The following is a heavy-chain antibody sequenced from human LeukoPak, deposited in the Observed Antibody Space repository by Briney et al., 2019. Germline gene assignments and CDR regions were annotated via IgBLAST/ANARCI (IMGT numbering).Heavy chain of an antibody. D-gene: IGHD1-26*01. CDR1: GGSVSDYY. Sequence: SESLSLTCNVSGGSVSDYYWSWIRQPPGKGLEWIGYIHYRGYTNYNPSLKSRVTISLDTSKNQFSLNLTSVTTADAAIYYCARGLRGAGATPYDYWGQGTLVTVSS. J-gene: IGHJ4*02. V-gene: IGHV4-59*02. CDR2: IHYRGYT. CDR3: ARGLRGAGATPYDY.